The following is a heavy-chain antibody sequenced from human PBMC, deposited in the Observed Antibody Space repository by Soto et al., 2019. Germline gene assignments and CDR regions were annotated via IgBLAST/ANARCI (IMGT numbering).Heavy chain of an antibody. Sequence: EASVKVSCKASGYTFTNYYMHWVRQAPGQGLEWMGVINPRGGSTTYAQKFQGRVTMTRDTSTSTVYMELSSLISEDTTEYYCAREASKYSGMDVWGQGTTVTVSS. CDR2: INPRGGST. D-gene: IGHD2-21*01. CDR3: AREASKYSGMDV. V-gene: IGHV1-46*01. CDR1: GYTFTNYY. J-gene: IGHJ6*02.